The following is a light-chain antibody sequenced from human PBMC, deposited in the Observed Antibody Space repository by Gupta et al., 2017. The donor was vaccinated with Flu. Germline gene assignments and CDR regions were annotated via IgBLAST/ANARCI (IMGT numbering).Light chain of an antibody. Sequence: IQLPQSPSSLSASVGDRVTITCRASQGISKYLAWYQQKPGKAPNLLIYAASTLQSGVPSRFSGSGSGTDFTLTISSLQPEDVATYYCQKYDNAPFTFGQGTKVEIK. CDR3: QKYDNAPFT. CDR2: AAS. J-gene: IGKJ1*01. CDR1: QGISKY. V-gene: IGKV1-27*01.